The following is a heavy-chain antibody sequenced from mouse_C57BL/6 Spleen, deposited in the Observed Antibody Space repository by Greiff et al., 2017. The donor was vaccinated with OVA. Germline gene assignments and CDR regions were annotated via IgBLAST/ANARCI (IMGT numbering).Heavy chain of an antibody. CDR2: IRLKSDNYAT. Sequence: EVHLVESGGGLVQPGGSMKLSCVASGFTFSNYWMNWVRQSPEKGLEWVAQIRLKSDNYATHYAESVKGRFTISRDDSKSSVYLQMNNLRAEDTGIYYCTRPGSSPYFDYWGQGTTLTVSS. J-gene: IGHJ2*01. CDR1: GFTFSNYW. V-gene: IGHV6-3*01. D-gene: IGHD1-1*01. CDR3: TRPGSSPYFDY.